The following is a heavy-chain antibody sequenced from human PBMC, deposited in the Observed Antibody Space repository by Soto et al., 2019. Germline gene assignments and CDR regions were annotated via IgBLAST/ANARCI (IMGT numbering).Heavy chain of an antibody. CDR2: ISSSSSYI. CDR1: GFTFSSYS. Sequence: GGSLRLSCAASGFTFSSYSMNWVRQAPGKGLEWVSSISSSSSYIYYADSVKGRFTISRDNAKNSLYLQMNSLRAEDTAVYYWARDQLAVPGGFQHGGKGTLVTVPS. D-gene: IGHD1-1*01. V-gene: IGHV3-21*01. CDR3: ARDQLAVPGGFQH. J-gene: IGHJ1*01.